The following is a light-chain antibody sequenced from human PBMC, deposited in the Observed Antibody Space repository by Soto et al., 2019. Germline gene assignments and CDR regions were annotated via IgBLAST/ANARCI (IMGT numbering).Light chain of an antibody. CDR2: EVN. V-gene: IGLV2-23*02. CDR3: CSYAGTVAYV. Sequence: QSVLTQPASVSGSPGQSITISCPGTGSDVGAYNLVSWYQQHPGKAPKLFLCEVNTRPSGTSNRFSGSKSGDTASLTISGLQAEDEADYFCCSYAGTVAYVFGTGTKVTVL. CDR1: GSDVGAYNL. J-gene: IGLJ1*01.